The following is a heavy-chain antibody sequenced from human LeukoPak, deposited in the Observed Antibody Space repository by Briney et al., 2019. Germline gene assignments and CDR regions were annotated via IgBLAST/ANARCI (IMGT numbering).Heavy chain of an antibody. CDR1: GYTFTSYG. J-gene: IGHJ6*03. V-gene: IGHV1-18*01. Sequence: GASVKVSCKASGYTFTSYGISWVRQAPGQGLEWMGWISAYNGNTNYAQKLQGRVTMTTDTSTSTAYMELRSLRSDDTAVYYCARLRYGSGSYSYYYYYYMDVWGKGTTVTVSS. CDR3: ARLRYGSGSYSYYYYYYMDV. CDR2: ISAYNGNT. D-gene: IGHD3-10*01.